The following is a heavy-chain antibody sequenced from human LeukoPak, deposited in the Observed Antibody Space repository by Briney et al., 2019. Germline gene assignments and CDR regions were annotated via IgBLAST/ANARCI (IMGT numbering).Heavy chain of an antibody. CDR3: ARDSGSQSFDY. J-gene: IGHJ4*02. Sequence: ASVKVPCKASGYAFTGYYMHWVRQAPGQGLEWMGWINPNSGGTNYAQKFQGWVTMTRDTSISTAYMELSRLRSDDTAVYYCARDSGSQSFDYWGQGTLVTVSS. CDR2: INPNSGGT. D-gene: IGHD6-13*01. V-gene: IGHV1-2*04. CDR1: GYAFTGYY.